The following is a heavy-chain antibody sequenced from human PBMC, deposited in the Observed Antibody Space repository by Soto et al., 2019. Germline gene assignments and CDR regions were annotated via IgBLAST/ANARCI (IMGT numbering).Heavy chain of an antibody. CDR3: AREPVCGGRCYFNCFDT. CDR1: GYTFTSYP. J-gene: IGHJ5*01. D-gene: IGHD2-15*01. CDR2: INVGNGNT. V-gene: IGHV1-3*01. Sequence: ASVKVSCKTSGYTFTSYPIHWVRQAPGQRLEWMGWINVGNGNTEYSEKFQGKVTISRDTSATTVHMELSSLRSEDTAVYYCAREPVCGGRCYFNCFDTWG.